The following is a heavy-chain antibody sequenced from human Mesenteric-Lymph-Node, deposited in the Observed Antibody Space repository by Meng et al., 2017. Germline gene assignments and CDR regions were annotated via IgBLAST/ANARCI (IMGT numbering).Heavy chain of an antibody. J-gene: IGHJ4*02. CDR3: ARHVGLDS. V-gene: IGHV5-51*01. CDR2: IHPGDTDT. Sequence: KVSCKGSGYSFTDYWIAWVRQKPGKGLEWMGIIHPGDTDTRYSPSFQGQVTISVDKSISTAYLQWRSLRASDTTMYYCARHVGLDSWGQGTLVTVSS. CDR1: GYSFTDYW.